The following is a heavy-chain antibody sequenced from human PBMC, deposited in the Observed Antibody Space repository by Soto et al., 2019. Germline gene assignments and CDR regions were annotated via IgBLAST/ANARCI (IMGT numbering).Heavy chain of an antibody. D-gene: IGHD3-22*01. CDR3: AKVLYYYDSRGYYYIHX. CDR1: GCTFSSYA. V-gene: IGHV3-23*01. J-gene: IGHJ4*02. CDR2: ISCSGSTI. Sequence: GSLILSCAASGCTFSSYAVRWVRQAPGKGPEWISSISCSGSTIYYAYSVKARFTISRDNSKNTLYLQMSSLKAEDTAVHYFAKVLYYYDSRGYYYIHXWGQATLLTVSX.